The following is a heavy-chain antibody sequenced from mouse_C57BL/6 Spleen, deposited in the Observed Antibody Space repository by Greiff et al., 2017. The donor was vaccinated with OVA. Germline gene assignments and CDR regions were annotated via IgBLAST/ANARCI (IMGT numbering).Heavy chain of an antibody. D-gene: IGHD2-1*01. CDR1: GYSFTSYY. J-gene: IGHJ2*01. Sequence: VQLQQSGPELVKPGASVKISCKASGYSFTSYYIHWVKQRPGQGLEWIGWIYPGSGNTKYNEKFKGKATLTADTSSSTAYMQRSSLTSEDSAVYYCARAGGNVYFDYWGQGTTLTVSS. CDR3: ARAGGNVYFDY. CDR2: IYPGSGNT. V-gene: IGHV1-66*01.